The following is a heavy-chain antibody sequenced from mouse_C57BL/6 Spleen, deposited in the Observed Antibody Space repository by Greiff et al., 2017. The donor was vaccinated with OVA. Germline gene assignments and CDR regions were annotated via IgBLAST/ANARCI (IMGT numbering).Heavy chain of an antibody. CDR1: GYTFTSYW. J-gene: IGHJ3*01. CDR2: FDPSDSYT. Sequence: QVQLKQPGAELVMPGASVKLSCKASGYTFTSYWMHWVKQRPGQGLEWIGEFDPSDSYTNYNQKFKGKSTLTVDKSSSTAYMQLSSLTSEDSAVNYCARKDSSGPFAYWGQGTLVTVSA. CDR3: ARKDSSGPFAY. V-gene: IGHV1-69*01. D-gene: IGHD3-2*02.